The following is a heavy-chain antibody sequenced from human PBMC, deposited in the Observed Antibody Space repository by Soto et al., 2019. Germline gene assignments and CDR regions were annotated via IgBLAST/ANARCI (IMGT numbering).Heavy chain of an antibody. CDR3: ARSRNGAVPDSINF. D-gene: IGHD2-8*01. V-gene: IGHV3-30-3*01. J-gene: IGHJ4*02. Sequence: GALRLSCAASGFTFSRYAMHWVRQAPGEGLEWVAVISRDGSSKYYGDSVKGRFTVSGDNSNNTLYLSMTSLRPDDTAVFYCARSRNGAVPDSINFWGQGTLVTVSS. CDR2: ISRDGSSK. CDR1: GFTFSRYA.